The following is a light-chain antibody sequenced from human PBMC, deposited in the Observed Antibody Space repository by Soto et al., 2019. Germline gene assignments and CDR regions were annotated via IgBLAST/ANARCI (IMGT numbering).Light chain of an antibody. Sequence: EIVLTQSPGTLSLSPGERATLSCRASQSFSSTYLAWYQQKPGQAPRLLVYGASSRATGIPDRFSGFGSGKDFTLTISRLEPEDFAVYFCQQYGSSPITFGQGTRLEIK. CDR2: GAS. CDR3: QQYGSSPIT. V-gene: IGKV3-20*01. J-gene: IGKJ5*01. CDR1: QSFSSTY.